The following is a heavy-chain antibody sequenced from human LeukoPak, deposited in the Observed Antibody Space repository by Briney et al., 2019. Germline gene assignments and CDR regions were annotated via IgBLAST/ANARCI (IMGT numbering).Heavy chain of an antibody. Sequence: SETLSLTCAVSGVSVRTTDYYWTWIRQPPGKGLEWIAYIYYTGITNSNPYLQSPVTMSVDTSKNEFSLKLTSATPPHPRPFHHARDMFGSGHFLPESPWGQGTLVTVSS. CDR3: ARDMFGSGHFLPESP. J-gene: IGHJ5*02. CDR1: GVSVRTTDYY. D-gene: IGHD3-10*01. CDR2: IYYTGIT. V-gene: IGHV4-61*08.